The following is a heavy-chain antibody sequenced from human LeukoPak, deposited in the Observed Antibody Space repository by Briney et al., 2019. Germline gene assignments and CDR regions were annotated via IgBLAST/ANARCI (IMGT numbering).Heavy chain of an antibody. Sequence: RGSLRLSCAASGFTFSSYAMHWVRQAPGKGLEWVAVISYDGSNKYYADSVKGRFTISRDNSKNTLYLQMNSLRAEDTAVYYCARSSSSWSYFDYWGQGTLVTVSS. CDR1: GFTFSSYA. V-gene: IGHV3-30*04. CDR3: ARSSSSWSYFDY. J-gene: IGHJ4*02. CDR2: ISYDGSNK. D-gene: IGHD6-13*01.